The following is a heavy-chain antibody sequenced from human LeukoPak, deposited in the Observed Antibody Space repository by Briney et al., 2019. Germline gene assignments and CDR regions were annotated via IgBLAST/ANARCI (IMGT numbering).Heavy chain of an antibody. Sequence: SETLSLTCTASGGSISSYYWSWIRQPPGKGLEWIGYIYYSGSTNYNPSLKSRVTISVDTSKNQFSLKLSSVTAADTAVYCCARDTPQITMVRGVRPGRAFDIWGQGTMVTVSS. CDR1: GGSISSYY. CDR3: ARDTPQITMVRGVRPGRAFDI. V-gene: IGHV4-59*01. D-gene: IGHD3-10*01. CDR2: IYYSGST. J-gene: IGHJ3*02.